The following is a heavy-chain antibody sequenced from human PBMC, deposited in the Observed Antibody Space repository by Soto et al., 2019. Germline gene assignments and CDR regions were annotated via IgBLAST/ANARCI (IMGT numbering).Heavy chain of an antibody. CDR3: AREGGVLRLSNWFDS. CDR1: GDSVTSTSYY. J-gene: IGHJ5*01. D-gene: IGHD3-3*01. Sequence: SETLSLTCTVSGDSVTSTSYYWSWVRQSPGKGLEWIGYSYYNGDTNYNPSLKSRVTISVDTSKNQFSLKLTSVTAADTGVYYCAREGGVLRLSNWFDSWGQGIQVTVSS. V-gene: IGHV4-61*01. CDR2: SYYNGDT.